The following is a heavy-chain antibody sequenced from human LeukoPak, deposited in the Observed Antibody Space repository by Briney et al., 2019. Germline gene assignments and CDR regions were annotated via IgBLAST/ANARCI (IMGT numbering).Heavy chain of an antibody. CDR2: IRYDGSNK. Sequence: GGSLRLSCAASGFTFSSYGMHWVRQAPGKGLEWVAFIRYDGSNKYYADSVKGRFTISRDNSKNTLYLQMNSLRAEDTAVYYCAKDPAAAGTYFDYWGQGTLVTVSS. CDR3: AKDPAAAGTYFDY. CDR1: GFTFSSYG. V-gene: IGHV3-30*02. J-gene: IGHJ4*02. D-gene: IGHD6-13*01.